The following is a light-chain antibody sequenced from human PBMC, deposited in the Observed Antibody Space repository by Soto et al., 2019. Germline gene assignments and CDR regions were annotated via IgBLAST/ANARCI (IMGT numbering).Light chain of an antibody. J-gene: IGKJ4*01. CDR2: DAS. V-gene: IGKV3-11*01. Sequence: EIVLTQSPATLSLSPGERATLSCRASQSVSSYLAWYQQKPGQAPRLLIYDASNRATGIPARFSGSGSGTDFTLTISSLEPEDFAVYYCQPYNNWPLTFGGG. CDR3: QPYNNWPLT. CDR1: QSVSSY.